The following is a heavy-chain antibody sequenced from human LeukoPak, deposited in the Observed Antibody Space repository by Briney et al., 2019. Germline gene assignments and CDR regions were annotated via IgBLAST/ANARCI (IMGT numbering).Heavy chain of an antibody. V-gene: IGHV4-39*01. CDR2: IYYSGST. J-gene: IGHJ4*02. CDR1: GGSISSSNYY. CDR3: ARSAWFATGDY. Sequence: SETLSLTCSVSGGSISSSNYYWGWIRQPPGKGLEWIGSIYYSGSTYYNPSLKSRVTLSVDTSKNRFFLKLSSVTAADTAVYYCARSAWFATGDYWGQGTLVTVSS. D-gene: IGHD2-15*01.